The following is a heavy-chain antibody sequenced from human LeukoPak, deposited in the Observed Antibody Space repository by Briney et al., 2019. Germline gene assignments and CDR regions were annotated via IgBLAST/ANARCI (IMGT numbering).Heavy chain of an antibody. CDR3: AGGGSGSGWYYYGMDV. Sequence: SETLSLTCAVYGGSFSGYYWSWIRQPPGKGLEWIGEINHSGSTNYNPSLKSRVTISVDTSKNQFSLKLSSVTAADTAVYYCAGGGSGSGWYYYGMDVWGKGTTVTVSS. CDR2: INHSGST. V-gene: IGHV4-34*01. D-gene: IGHD6-19*01. J-gene: IGHJ6*04. CDR1: GGSFSGYY.